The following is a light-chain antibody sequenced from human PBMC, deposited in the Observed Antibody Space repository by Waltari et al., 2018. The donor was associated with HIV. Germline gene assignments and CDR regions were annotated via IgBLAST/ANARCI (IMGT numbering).Light chain of an antibody. CDR2: WAS. CDR3: QQYYSTPLT. Sequence: DIVMTQSPDSLAVSLGERAPINCRSSPSVLYSSNNKNYLAWSQQKPGQPPKLLIYWASTRESGVPDRFSGSGSGTDFTLTISSLQAEDVAVYYCQQYYSTPLTFGGGTKVEIK. V-gene: IGKV4-1*01. J-gene: IGKJ4*01. CDR1: PSVLYSSNNKNY.